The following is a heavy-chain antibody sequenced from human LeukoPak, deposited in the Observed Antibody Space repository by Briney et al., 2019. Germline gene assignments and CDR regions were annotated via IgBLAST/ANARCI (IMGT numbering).Heavy chain of an antibody. J-gene: IGHJ3*02. V-gene: IGHV4-38-2*02. Sequence: SETLSLTCTVSGYSISSGYYWGWIRQPPGKGLEWIGSIYHSGSTYYNPSLKSRVTISVDTSKNQFSLKLSSVTAADTAVYYCARERNEHAFDIWGQGTMVTVSS. CDR2: IYHSGST. D-gene: IGHD1-1*01. CDR1: GYSISSGYY. CDR3: ARERNEHAFDI.